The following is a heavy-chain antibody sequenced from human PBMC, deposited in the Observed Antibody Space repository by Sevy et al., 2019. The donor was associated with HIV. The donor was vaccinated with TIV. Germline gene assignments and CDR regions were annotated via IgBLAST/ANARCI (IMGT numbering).Heavy chain of an antibody. CDR2: LSFGCGKI. J-gene: IGHJ4*02. CDR3: AREGCXKPHDX. Sequence: GGSLRLSCAAXGFDFSIYSMSWVRQAPGKGLEWVSTLSFGCGKINYADSVKGRFTISRDNSKSSVYLQMNNMRVEDTAVYYCAREGCXKPHDXXGQGTLVTVSS. CDR1: GFDFSIYS. V-gene: IGHV3-23*01.